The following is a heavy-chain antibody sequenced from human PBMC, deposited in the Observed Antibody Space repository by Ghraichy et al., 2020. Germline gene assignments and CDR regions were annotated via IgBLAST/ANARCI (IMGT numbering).Heavy chain of an antibody. V-gene: IGHV3-21*01. CDR2: IISGSNFI. CDR3: ARGLAGEYGMDV. J-gene: IGHJ6*02. Sequence: GASMNISCAAYGFTFSSYSMNWVRQAPGKGLEWVSSIISGSNFIYYADSVKGRFTISRNYAKNSLFLQMNSLRAEDTAVFYCARGLAGEYGMDVWGQGTTVTVSS. D-gene: IGHD3-16*01. CDR1: GFTFSSYS.